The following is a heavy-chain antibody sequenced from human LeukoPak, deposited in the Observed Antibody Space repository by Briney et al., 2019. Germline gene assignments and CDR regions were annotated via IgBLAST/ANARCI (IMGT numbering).Heavy chain of an antibody. D-gene: IGHD3-22*01. CDR1: GFTFSSYW. Sequence: GGSLRLSCAASGFTFSSYWMSWVRPAPGKGLEGVANIKQDGSEKYYVDSVKGRFTISRDNAKNSLYLQMNSLRAEDTAVYYCARGGYYYDSSGYYLLPPFDYWGQGTLVTVSS. CDR2: IKQDGSEK. J-gene: IGHJ4*02. V-gene: IGHV3-7*01. CDR3: ARGGYYYDSSGYYLLPPFDY.